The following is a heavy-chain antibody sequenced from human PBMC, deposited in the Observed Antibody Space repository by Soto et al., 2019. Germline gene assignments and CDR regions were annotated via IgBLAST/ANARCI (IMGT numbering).Heavy chain of an antibody. D-gene: IGHD3-10*01. CDR3: ARDFGSGSRYGIDV. CDR2: VYYSGSN. Sequence: SETLSLTCAVSGGSISTSNWWSWVRQPPGKGLEWIGEVYYSGSNYYNPSLRRRVTISVDTSKKQFSLRLSAVTAADTAVYYCARDFGSGSRYGIDVWGQGTMVTVSS. V-gene: IGHV4-4*02. J-gene: IGHJ6*02. CDR1: GGSISTSNW.